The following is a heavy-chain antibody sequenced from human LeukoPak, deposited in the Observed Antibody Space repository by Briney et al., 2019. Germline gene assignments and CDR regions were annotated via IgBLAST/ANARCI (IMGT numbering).Heavy chain of an antibody. D-gene: IGHD6-13*01. CDR3: AREVSSSSIAAMVN. Sequence: GGSLRLSCAASGFTFSSYSMNWVRQAPGKGLEWVSSISSSSSYIYYADSVKGRFTISRDNAKNSLYLQMNSLRAEDTAVYYCAREVSSSSIAAMVNWGQGTLVTVST. V-gene: IGHV3-21*01. J-gene: IGHJ4*02. CDR2: ISSSSSYI. CDR1: GFTFSSYS.